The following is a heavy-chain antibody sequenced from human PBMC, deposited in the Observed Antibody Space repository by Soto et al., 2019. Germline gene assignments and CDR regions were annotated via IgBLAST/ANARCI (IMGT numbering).Heavy chain of an antibody. Sequence: PSETLSLTCTVSGGSISSYYWNWIRQPPGKGLEWIGNIYYSGSTNYNPSLKSRVTIALDTSKNLFSLKVTSVTAADTAVYYCAREGGYSGYDYYYYCKDVWGKGTTVTVPS. CDR3: AREGGYSGYDYYYYCKDV. CDR2: IYYSGST. J-gene: IGHJ6*03. CDR1: GGSISSYY. D-gene: IGHD5-12*01. V-gene: IGHV4-59*01.